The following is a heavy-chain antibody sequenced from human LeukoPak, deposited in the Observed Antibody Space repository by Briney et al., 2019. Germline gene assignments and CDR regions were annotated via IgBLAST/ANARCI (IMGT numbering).Heavy chain of an antibody. CDR2: VSGYNGST. CDR1: GYSFTSNG. Sequence: ASVKVSCKASGYSFTSNGISWVRQAPGQGLEWMGWVSGYNGSTNYVQKLQGRVTMTTDTSTSTAYMELRSLGSDDTAVYYCAREWRHCSGGNCNTPSGGMDVWGQGTTVTVSS. CDR3: AREWRHCSGGNCNTPSGGMDV. J-gene: IGHJ6*02. V-gene: IGHV1-18*01. D-gene: IGHD2-15*01.